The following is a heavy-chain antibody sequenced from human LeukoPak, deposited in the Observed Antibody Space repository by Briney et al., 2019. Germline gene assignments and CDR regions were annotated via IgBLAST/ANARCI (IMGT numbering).Heavy chain of an antibody. CDR2: MSSGGST. V-gene: IGHV4-39*07. Sequence: SETLSLTCIVSGGSISSSSYFWGWIRQSPGKGLEWIGSMSSGGSTFYNPSLKSRFTISVDTSNNQFSLSLSSVSAADTAVYFCARELTCSGSHRNFDNWGQGTLVTVSS. D-gene: IGHD1-26*01. J-gene: IGHJ4*02. CDR1: GGSISSSSYF. CDR3: ARELTCSGSHRNFDN.